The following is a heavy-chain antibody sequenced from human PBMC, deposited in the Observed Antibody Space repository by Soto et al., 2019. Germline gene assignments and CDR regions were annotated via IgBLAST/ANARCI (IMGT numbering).Heavy chain of an antibody. CDR3: ARDGGVRGGYNGMDV. D-gene: IGHD3-10*01. CDR2: MSYSGST. J-gene: IGHJ6*02. Sequence: QVQLQESGPGLVKPSETLSLTCTVSGASISIYHWSWIRQPPGKGLEWIGYMSYSGSTKYNPSLKSRVTISRDTSKNQLSLKLSSVTAADRAVYYCARDGGVRGGYNGMDVWGQGTTVTVSS. V-gene: IGHV4-59*01. CDR1: GASISIYH.